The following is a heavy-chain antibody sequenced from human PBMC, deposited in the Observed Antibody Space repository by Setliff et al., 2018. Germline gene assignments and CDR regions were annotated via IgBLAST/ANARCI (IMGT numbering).Heavy chain of an antibody. J-gene: IGHJ4*02. Sequence: LRLSCAASGFSLNSFRMTWIRQPPGKGLEWVSSISSTGDDIYYADPVKGRFTISRDNGKNTVYLQMNSLRAEDTAMYYCVRGSAYSSGSFDCWGQGTLVTVSS. D-gene: IGHD3-22*01. CDR3: VRGSAYSSGSFDC. CDR2: ISSTGDDI. CDR1: GFSLNSFR. V-gene: IGHV3-21*01.